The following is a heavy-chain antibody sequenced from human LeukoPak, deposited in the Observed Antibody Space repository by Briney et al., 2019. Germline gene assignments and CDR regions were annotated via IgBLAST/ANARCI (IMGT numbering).Heavy chain of an antibody. D-gene: IGHD6-19*01. CDR2: IIPILGIA. CDR1: GGTFSSYA. J-gene: IGHJ6*02. V-gene: IGHV1-69*04. CDR3: ARFQWLTYSYYYGMDV. Sequence: GASVKVSCKASGGTFSSYAISWVRQAPGQGLEWMGRIIPILGIANYAQKFQGRVTITADKSTSTAYMELSSLRSEDTAVYYCARFQWLTYSYYYGMDVWGQGTTVTVSS.